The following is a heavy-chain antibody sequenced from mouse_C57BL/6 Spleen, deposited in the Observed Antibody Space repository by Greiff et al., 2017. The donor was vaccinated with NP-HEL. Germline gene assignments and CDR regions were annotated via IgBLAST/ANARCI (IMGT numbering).Heavy chain of an antibody. Sequence: EVMLVESGEGLVKPGGSLKLSCAASGFTFSSYAMSWVRQTPEKRLEWVAYISSGGDYIYYADTVKGRFTISRDNARNTLYLQMSSLKSEDTAMYYCTRTPAITTPRDYYFDYWGQGTTLTVSS. CDR3: TRTPAITTPRDYYFDY. V-gene: IGHV5-9-1*02. D-gene: IGHD1-1*01. CDR1: GFTFSSYA. J-gene: IGHJ2*01. CDR2: ISSGGDYI.